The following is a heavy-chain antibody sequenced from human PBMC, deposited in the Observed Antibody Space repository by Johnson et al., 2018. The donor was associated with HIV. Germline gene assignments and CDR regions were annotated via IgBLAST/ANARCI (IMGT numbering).Heavy chain of an antibody. D-gene: IGHD1-26*01. Sequence: VQLVESGGGWVQPGGSLRLSCAASGFTFSSYALNWVRQAPGKGLEWVSSISGSGGGAYYADSVKGRFTVSRDNSKNTLYLQMNSLRADDTAVYFCAKDGRSDPSYDSCDIWGQGTMVTVSS. CDR1: GFTFSSYA. CDR2: ISGSGGGA. J-gene: IGHJ3*02. CDR3: AKDGRSDPSYDSCDI. V-gene: IGHV3-23*04.